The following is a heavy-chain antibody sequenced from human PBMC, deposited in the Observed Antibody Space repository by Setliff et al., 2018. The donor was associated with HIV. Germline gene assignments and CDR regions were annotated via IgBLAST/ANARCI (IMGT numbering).Heavy chain of an antibody. V-gene: IGHV4-31*03. CDR2: IVNNGNT. J-gene: IGHJ5*02. D-gene: IGHD3-3*01. CDR1: GDSIKSANDF. CDR3: ARGGQSHLGVFIPDSNRFDH. Sequence: SETLSLTCTVSGDSIKSANDFLTWIHHHPGKGLEWIGNIVNNGNTNYNPYLRSRADIYLDTSKNQFSLRLSSVSASDTAVYYCARGGQSHLGVFIPDSNRFDHWGRGTLITVSS.